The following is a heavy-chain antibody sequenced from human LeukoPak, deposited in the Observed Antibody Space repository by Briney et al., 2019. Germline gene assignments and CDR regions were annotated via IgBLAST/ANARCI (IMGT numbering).Heavy chain of an antibody. D-gene: IGHD3-9*01. Sequence: SETLSLTCTVSGGSISSGSYYWSWIRQPAGKGLEWIGRIYTSGSTNYNPSLKSRVTISVDTSKNQFSLKLSSVTAADTAVYYCARHWKRYPYSHWGQGTLVTVSS. CDR1: GGSISSGSYY. J-gene: IGHJ4*02. CDR2: IYTSGST. V-gene: IGHV4-61*02. CDR3: ARHWKRYPYSH.